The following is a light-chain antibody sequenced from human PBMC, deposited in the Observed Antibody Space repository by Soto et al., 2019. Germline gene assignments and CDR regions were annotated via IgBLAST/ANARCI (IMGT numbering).Light chain of an antibody. CDR1: SSDVGNYKY. Sequence: QSALTQSPSASGSPGQSVTISCTGTSSDVGNYKYVSWYQQHPGKAPKLMIYVVSKRPSGVPDRFSGSNSGNTASLTVSGLQVEDEADYYCSSYAGSNLWVFDGGTKLTVL. J-gene: IGLJ3*02. V-gene: IGLV2-8*01. CDR2: VVS. CDR3: SSYAGSNLWV.